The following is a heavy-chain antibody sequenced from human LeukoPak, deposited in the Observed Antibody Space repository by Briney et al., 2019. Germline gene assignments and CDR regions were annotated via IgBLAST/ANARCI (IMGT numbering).Heavy chain of an antibody. CDR3: ARGPTGYSSSSLYFDY. CDR1: GYSISRCYY. Sequence: SETLSLTCTVSGYSISRCYYWGWRRHPPGKGLEGMGSIYHSGSTYYNPSLKSRATISVDTSKNQFSLKLSSVTAADTAVYYCARGPTGYSSSSLYFDYWGQGTLVTVSS. J-gene: IGHJ4*02. CDR2: IYHSGST. V-gene: IGHV4-38-2*02. D-gene: IGHD6-6*01.